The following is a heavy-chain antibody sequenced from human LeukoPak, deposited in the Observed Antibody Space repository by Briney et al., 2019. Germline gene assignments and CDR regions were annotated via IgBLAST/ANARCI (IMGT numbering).Heavy chain of an antibody. CDR3: ATSAHIEVGTAPPPDY. CDR1: GFTFDDYA. V-gene: IGHV3-9*01. J-gene: IGHJ4*02. Sequence: GRSLRLSCAASGFTFDDYAMHWVRQAPGKGLEWVSGISWNSGSIGYADSVKGRFTISRDNSKNTLYLQMSGLRADDTAVYYCATSAHIEVGTAPPPDYWGQGTLVTVTS. CDR2: ISWNSGSI. D-gene: IGHD2-21*02.